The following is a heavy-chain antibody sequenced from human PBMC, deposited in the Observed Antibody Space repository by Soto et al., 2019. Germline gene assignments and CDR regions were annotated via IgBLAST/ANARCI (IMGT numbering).Heavy chain of an antibody. V-gene: IGHV3-33*01. CDR1: GFTFSSYG. D-gene: IGHD1-26*01. J-gene: IGHJ4*02. CDR3: ARPVYSGSSPGPFDY. CDR2: IWYDGSNK. Sequence: PGGSLRLSCAASGFTFSSYGMHWVRQAPGKGLEWVAVIWYDGSNKYYADSVKGRFTISRDNSKNTLYLQMNSLRAEDTAVYYCARPVYSGSSPGPFDYWGQATLVTVS.